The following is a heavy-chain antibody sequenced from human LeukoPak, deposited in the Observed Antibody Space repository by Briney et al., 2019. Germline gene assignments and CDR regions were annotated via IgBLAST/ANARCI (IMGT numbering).Heavy chain of an antibody. CDR1: GFTFSSYA. V-gene: IGHV3-64*01. CDR3: ARDDGRSSWLYY. Sequence: GGSLRLSCAASGFTFSSYAMHWVRQAPGKGLEYVSAISSNGGSTYYANSVKGRFTISRDNSKNTLYLQMGSLRAEDMAVYYCARDDGRSSWLYYWGQGTLVTVSS. CDR2: ISSNGGST. J-gene: IGHJ4*02. D-gene: IGHD6-13*01.